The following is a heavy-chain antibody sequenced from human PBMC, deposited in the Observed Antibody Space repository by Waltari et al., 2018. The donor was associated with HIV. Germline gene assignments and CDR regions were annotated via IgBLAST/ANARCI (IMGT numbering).Heavy chain of an antibody. D-gene: IGHD3-22*01. CDR1: GYDLTSYG. CDR2: IWAYDGNT. CDR3: ARGGGSWLQETHYYKGLDV. Sequence: VQLMQSGPEMRKPGASVRISCRATGYDLTSYGITWVRQAPGQGVEWVGWIWAYDGNTDGEGIFKDSVRLPIYPSTSTVFLEVRCLRVDDTATYYCARGGGSWLQETHYYKGLDVWGLGTSVTVSS. V-gene: IGHV1-18*01. J-gene: IGHJ6*02.